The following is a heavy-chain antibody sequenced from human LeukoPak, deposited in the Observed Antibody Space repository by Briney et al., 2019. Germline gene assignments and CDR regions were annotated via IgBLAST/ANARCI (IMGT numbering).Heavy chain of an antibody. D-gene: IGHD2-8*01. J-gene: IGHJ5*02. CDR1: GYTFTSYD. V-gene: IGHV1-8*01. CDR3: ARGRILYRWFDP. Sequence: ASVKVSCKASGYTFTSYDINWVRQATGQGLEWMEWMNPNSGNTGYAQKFQGRVTMTRNTSISTAYMELSSLGSEDTAVYYCARGRILYRWFDPWGQGTLVTVSS. CDR2: MNPNSGNT.